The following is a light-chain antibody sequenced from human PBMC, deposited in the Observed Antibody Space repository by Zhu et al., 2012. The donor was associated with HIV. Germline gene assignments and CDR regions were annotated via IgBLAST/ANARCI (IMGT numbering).Light chain of an antibody. Sequence: DIQMTQSPSTLSASVGDRVTITCRASQSINNWLAWYQQKPGKAPKVLMYKASSLESGVPSRFSGSGSGTEFTLTISSLQPDDFATYYCQQYNSYSYSFGQGTKLEIK. CDR2: KAS. CDR1: QSINNW. V-gene: IGKV1-5*03. J-gene: IGKJ2*03. CDR3: QQYNSYSYS.